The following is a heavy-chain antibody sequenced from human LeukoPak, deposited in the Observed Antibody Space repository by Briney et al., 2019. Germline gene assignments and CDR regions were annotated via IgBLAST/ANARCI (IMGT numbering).Heavy chain of an antibody. CDR2: ISGSGGGT. V-gene: IGHV3-23*01. J-gene: IGHJ5*02. Sequence: TGGSLRLSCAASGFTFSSYAMSWVRQAPEKGLEWVATISGSGGGTYYADSVRGRFTISRDNSKNTLYLQMNSLRAEDTAVYYCAKTSGYRRFDPWGQGTLVTVSS. CDR3: AKTSGYRRFDP. D-gene: IGHD5-12*01. CDR1: GFTFSSYA.